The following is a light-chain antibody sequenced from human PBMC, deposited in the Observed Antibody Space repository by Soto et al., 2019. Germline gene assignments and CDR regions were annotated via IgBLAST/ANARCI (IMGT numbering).Light chain of an antibody. J-gene: IGLJ3*02. V-gene: IGLV2-8*01. CDR1: SSDVGAYNY. Sequence: QSALTQPPSASGSPGQSVTISCTGTSSDVGAYNYVSWNQQHAGKAPKLVIYEVTKRPSGVPDRFSGSKSANTASLTVSGLQAEDEADYYCCSFASSNTWVFGGGTKLTVL. CDR3: CSFASSNTWV. CDR2: EVT.